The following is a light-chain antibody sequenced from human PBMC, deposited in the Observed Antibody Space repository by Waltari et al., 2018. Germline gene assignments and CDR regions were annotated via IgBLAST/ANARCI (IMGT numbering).Light chain of an antibody. V-gene: IGKV3-15*01. CDR1: QSVIVN. Sequence: EIVMTQSPATLSVSPGERVTLSCRASQSVIVNLAWYQQQRPGQAPRLLIYGASTRATGVPARFSGGGSGTEFTLTITSLQSEDYAVYYCQQYYDWPPYTFGQGTKVEIK. J-gene: IGKJ2*01. CDR2: GAS. CDR3: QQYYDWPPYT.